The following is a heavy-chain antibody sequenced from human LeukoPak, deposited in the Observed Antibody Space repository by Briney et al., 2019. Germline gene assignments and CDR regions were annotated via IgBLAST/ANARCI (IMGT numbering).Heavy chain of an antibody. Sequence: SETLSLTCAVSGGSISSNNWWIWVRQSPEKGLEWIGEIYHDGSTNYNPSLKSRVTISMDKSKNQLSLKLSSVTAADTAVYYCAREADYDFWSGYLFDYWGQGTLVTVSS. J-gene: IGHJ4*02. D-gene: IGHD3-3*01. CDR2: IYHDGST. V-gene: IGHV4-4*02. CDR3: AREADYDFWSGYLFDY. CDR1: GGSISSNNW.